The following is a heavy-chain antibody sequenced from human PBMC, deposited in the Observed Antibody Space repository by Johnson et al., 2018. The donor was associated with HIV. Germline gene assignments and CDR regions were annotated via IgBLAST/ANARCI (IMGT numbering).Heavy chain of an antibody. CDR1: GFTFSSYA. CDR2: ISYDGTNK. D-gene: IGHD2-2*01. CDR3: ARDRCSSTTCLDAFDI. Sequence: QVQLVESGGGVVQPGRSLRLSCAASGFTFSSYAMHWVRQAPAKGLDWVAVISYDGTNKYYADSVKDRFTISRDNSKNTLYVEMNSLRVEDTALYYCARDRCSSTTCLDAFDIWGQGTMVTVSS. V-gene: IGHV3-30-3*01. J-gene: IGHJ3*02.